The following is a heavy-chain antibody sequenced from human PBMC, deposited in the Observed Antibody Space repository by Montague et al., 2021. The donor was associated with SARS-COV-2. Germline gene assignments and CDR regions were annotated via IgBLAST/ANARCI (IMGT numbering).Heavy chain of an antibody. CDR1: GGSISSGDYY. Sequence: LSLTCTVSGGSISSGDYYWSWIRQPPGKGLEWIGYIYYSGSTYYNPSLKSRVTISVDTSKNQFSLKLSSVTAADTAVYYCAREKLRYFDCLFYPYYYGMDVWGQGTTVTVSS. CDR3: AREKLRYFDCLFYPYYYGMDV. D-gene: IGHD3-9*01. V-gene: IGHV4-30-4*01. J-gene: IGHJ6*02. CDR2: IYYSGST.